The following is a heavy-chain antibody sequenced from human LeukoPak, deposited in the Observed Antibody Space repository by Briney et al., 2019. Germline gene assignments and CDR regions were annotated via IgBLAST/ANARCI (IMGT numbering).Heavy chain of an antibody. CDR1: GFTFTAYT. V-gene: IGHV3-21*01. J-gene: IGHJ5*02. Sequence: PGGSLRLSCAASGFTFTAYTINWVRQAPGKGLEWVSSISSTSYIYYADSVKGRFTISRDNAKNSVYLQMNSLRAEDTAVYYCARDTAMVKFDPWGQRTLVTVSS. CDR2: ISSTSYI. CDR3: ARDTAMVKFDP. D-gene: IGHD5-18*01.